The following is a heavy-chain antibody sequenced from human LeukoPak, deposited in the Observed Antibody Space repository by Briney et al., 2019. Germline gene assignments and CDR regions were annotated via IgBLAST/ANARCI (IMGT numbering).Heavy chain of an antibody. CDR3: ATASYGDYDLDY. D-gene: IGHD4-17*01. V-gene: IGHV3-30*03. Sequence: PGGSLRLSGAASGFTFSSYGMHWVRQAPGKGLEWVAVISYDGSNKYYADSVKGRFTISRDNSKNTLYLQMNSLRAEDTAVYYCATASYGDYDLDYWGQGTLVTVSS. J-gene: IGHJ4*02. CDR1: GFTFSSYG. CDR2: ISYDGSNK.